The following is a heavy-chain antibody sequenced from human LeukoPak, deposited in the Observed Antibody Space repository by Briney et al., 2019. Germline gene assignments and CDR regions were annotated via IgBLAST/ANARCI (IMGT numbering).Heavy chain of an antibody. V-gene: IGHV4-30-4*01. CDR3: ARGRLTGRYYYGSGRGDGMDV. CDR1: GGSISSGDYY. J-gene: IGHJ6*02. Sequence: PSETLSLTCTVSGGSISSGDYYWSWIRQPPGKGLEWIGYIYYSGSTYYNPSLKSRVTISVDTSKNQFSLKLSSVTAADTAVYYCARGRLTGRYYYGSGRGDGMDVWGQGTTVTVSS. CDR2: IYYSGST. D-gene: IGHD3-10*01.